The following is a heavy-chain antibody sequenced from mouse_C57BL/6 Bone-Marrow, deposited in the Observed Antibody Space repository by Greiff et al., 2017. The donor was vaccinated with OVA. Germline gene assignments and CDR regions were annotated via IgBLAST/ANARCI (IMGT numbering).Heavy chain of an antibody. J-gene: IGHJ3*01. Sequence: DVKLVESGGDLVKPGGSLKLSCAASGFTFSSYGMSWVRQTPDKRLEWVGTISSGGSYTYYPDSVKGRSTISIDNAKSTLYLQMSSLKSEDTAMYYCARPYGNLAWFAYWGRGTLVTVSA. CDR1: GFTFSSYG. CDR2: ISSGGSYT. D-gene: IGHD2-1*01. CDR3: ARPYGNLAWFAY. V-gene: IGHV5-6*02.